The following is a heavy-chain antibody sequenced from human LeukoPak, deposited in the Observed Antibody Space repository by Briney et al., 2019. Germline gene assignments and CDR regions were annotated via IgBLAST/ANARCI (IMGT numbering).Heavy chain of an antibody. CDR2: ISAYNGNT. CDR3: ARVPRGWLQLDAFDI. J-gene: IGHJ3*02. V-gene: IGHV1-18*01. Sequence: ASVKVSCKASGYTFTSYGISWVRQAPGQGLEWMGWISAYNGNTNYAQKLQGRVTMTTDTSTSTAYMELRSLRSDDTAVYYCARVPRGWLQLDAFDIWGQGTMVTVSS. CDR1: GYTFTSYG. D-gene: IGHD5-24*01.